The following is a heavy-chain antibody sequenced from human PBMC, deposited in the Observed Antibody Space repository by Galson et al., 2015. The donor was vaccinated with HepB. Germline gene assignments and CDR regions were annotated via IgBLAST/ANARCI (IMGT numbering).Heavy chain of an antibody. J-gene: IGHJ4*02. V-gene: IGHV3-30*18. CDR1: GFTFSSYA. D-gene: IGHD1-26*01. CDR2: ISYDGSNK. Sequence: SLRLSCAASGFTFSSYAMHWVRQAPGKGLEWVAVISYDGSNKFYADSVKGRFTISRDNSKNTLYLQMNSLRAEDTAVYYCAKPLVGASGIGAPFDYWGQGTLVTVSS. CDR3: AKPLVGASGIGAPFDY.